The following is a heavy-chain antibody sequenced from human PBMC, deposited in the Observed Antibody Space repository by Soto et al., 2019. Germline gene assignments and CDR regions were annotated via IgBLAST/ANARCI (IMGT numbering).Heavy chain of an antibody. CDR1: GFTFSSYG. J-gene: IGHJ4*02. CDR3: AREGSRSAHFDY. CDR2: IWYDGSNK. V-gene: IGHV3-33*01. Sequence: QVQLVESGGGVVQPGRSLRLSCAASGFTFSSYGMHWVRQAPGKGLEWVAVIWYDGSNKYYADSVKARFTISRDNSKNTLDLQMNSLRAEDTAVYYCAREGSRSAHFDYWGQGTLVTVSS. D-gene: IGHD6-6*01.